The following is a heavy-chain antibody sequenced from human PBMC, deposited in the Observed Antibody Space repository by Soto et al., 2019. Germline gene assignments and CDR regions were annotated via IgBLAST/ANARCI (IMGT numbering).Heavy chain of an antibody. D-gene: IGHD3-10*01. Sequence: QVQLVESGGGVVQPGKSLRLSCAASGFTFSNFGFHWVRQAPGKGLEWVAAISYDGSNTFYADSVKGRFTISRDNARSTLFLQMNSTRAEDTAIYYCARAGAHDYASGSYYESRDYFDPWGQGTLVTVSS. V-gene: IGHV3-30*04. J-gene: IGHJ4*02. CDR3: ARAGAHDYASGSYYESRDYFDP. CDR1: GFTFSNFG. CDR2: ISYDGSNT.